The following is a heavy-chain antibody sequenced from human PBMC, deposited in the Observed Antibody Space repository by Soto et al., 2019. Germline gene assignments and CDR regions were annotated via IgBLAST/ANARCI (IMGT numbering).Heavy chain of an antibody. V-gene: IGHV1-69*02. CDR2: ILPMLDIT. J-gene: IGHJ3*02. CDR1: GGTFSTYT. Sequence: QVQLVQSGAEVKKPGSSVKVSCKASGGTFSTYTIIWVRQAPGQGLEWMGRILPMLDITNSAQRFKVRVTITADKSTSKAYLELSSLRSEDTAVYYCTLGSWSAETFDIWGRGTMVTVSS. D-gene: IGHD6-13*01. CDR3: TLGSWSAETFDI.